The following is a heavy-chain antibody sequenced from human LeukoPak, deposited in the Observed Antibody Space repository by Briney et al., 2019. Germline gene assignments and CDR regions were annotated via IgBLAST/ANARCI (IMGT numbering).Heavy chain of an antibody. V-gene: IGHV3-74*01. Sequence: GGSLRLSCVVSGSTFSNYWMHWVRQVPGKGLVWVSRINTGGSDTSYVDSVRGRFTVSRDNAKNTLYLQMNSLRSEDTAVYYCARRGEDGFGYRYWGQGTLVTVSS. J-gene: IGHJ4*02. CDR1: GSTFSNYW. CDR2: INTGGSDT. CDR3: ARRGEDGFGYRY. D-gene: IGHD5-12*01.